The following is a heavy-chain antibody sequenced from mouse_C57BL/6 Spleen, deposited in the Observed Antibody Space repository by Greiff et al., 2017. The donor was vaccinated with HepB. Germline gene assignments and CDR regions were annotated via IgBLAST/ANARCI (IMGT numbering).Heavy chain of an antibody. Sequence: VKLQESGAELVKPGASVKMSCKASGYTFTSYWITWVKQRPGQGLEWIGDIYPGSGSTNYNEKFKSKATLTVDTSSSTAYMQLSSLTSEDSAVYYCAKRNYSNYDYAMDYWGQGTSVTVSS. CDR1: GYTFTSYW. CDR2: IYPGSGST. D-gene: IGHD2-5*01. J-gene: IGHJ4*01. CDR3: AKRNYSNYDYAMDY. V-gene: IGHV1-55*01.